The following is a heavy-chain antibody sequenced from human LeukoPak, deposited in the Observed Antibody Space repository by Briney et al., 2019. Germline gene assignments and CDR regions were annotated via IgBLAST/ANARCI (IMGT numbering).Heavy chain of an antibody. CDR1: GGTLSDSA. CDR3: ARERVVPAAIIYGEFDP. CDR2: IIPLFGAT. J-gene: IGHJ5*02. D-gene: IGHD2-2*01. V-gene: IGHV1-69*05. Sequence: GSSVKVSCKASGGTLSDSAISWMRQAPGQGLEWMGGIIPLFGATYYPQKFQGRVTISTDESTTTAYMELSTLRFEDTAIYYCARERVVPAAIIYGEFDPWGQGSLVTVS.